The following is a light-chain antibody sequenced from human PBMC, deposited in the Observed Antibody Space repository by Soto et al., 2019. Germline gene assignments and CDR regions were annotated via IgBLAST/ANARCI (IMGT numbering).Light chain of an antibody. V-gene: IGLV2-8*01. Sequence: QSALTQPPSASGSPGQSVTISCSGTSSDVGGYNYVSWYQQHPGKAPKLMIYEVTRRPSGVPDRFSGSRSGNTASLTVSGLQAEDEADYYCSSHAVSNKVAFGGGTKLTVL. CDR2: EVT. J-gene: IGLJ2*01. CDR3: SSHAVSNKVA. CDR1: SSDVGGYNY.